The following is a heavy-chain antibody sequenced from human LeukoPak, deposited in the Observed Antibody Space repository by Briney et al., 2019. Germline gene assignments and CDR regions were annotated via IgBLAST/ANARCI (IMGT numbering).Heavy chain of an antibody. CDR1: GFTSISYS. CDR2: IKQDGSEK. Sequence: GSLPLSCVSPGFTSISYSMSWSGKAPGKGREWVANIKQDGSEKYYVDSVKGRFTISRDNAKNSLYLQMKSLRAEDTAVYYCARAYRSSWPDSAEYFQHWGQGTLVTVSS. V-gene: IGHV3-7*04. D-gene: IGHD6-13*01. CDR3: ARAYRSSWPDSAEYFQH. J-gene: IGHJ1*01.